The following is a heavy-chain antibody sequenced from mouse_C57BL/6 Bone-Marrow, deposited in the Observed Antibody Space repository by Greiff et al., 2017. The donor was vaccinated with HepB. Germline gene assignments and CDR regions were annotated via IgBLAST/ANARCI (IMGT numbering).Heavy chain of an antibody. CDR1: GYTFTSYW. CDR3: ARGGLPWDWYFDV. V-gene: IGHV1-7*01. Sequence: QVHVKQSGAELAKPGASVKLSCKASGYTFTSYWMHWVKQRPGQGLEWIGYINPSSGYTKYNQKFKDKATLTADKSSSTAYMQLSSLTYEDSAVYHCARGGLPWDWYFDVWGTGTTVTVSS. CDR2: INPSSGYT. J-gene: IGHJ1*03. D-gene: IGHD2-2*01.